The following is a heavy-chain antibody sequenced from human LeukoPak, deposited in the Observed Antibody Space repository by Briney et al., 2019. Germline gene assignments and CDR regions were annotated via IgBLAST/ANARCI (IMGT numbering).Heavy chain of an antibody. CDR1: GGAISSSNYY. V-gene: IGHV4-39*07. J-gene: IGHJ4*02. CDR2: IYHSGST. CDR3: ARARGLVGGYDPYYFDY. Sequence: SETLSLTCTVSGGAISSSNYYWGWLRQPPGKGLEWIGYIYHSGSTYYNPSLKSRVTISVDRSKNQFSLKLSSVTAADTAVYYCARARGLVGGYDPYYFDYWGQGTLVTVSS. D-gene: IGHD5-12*01.